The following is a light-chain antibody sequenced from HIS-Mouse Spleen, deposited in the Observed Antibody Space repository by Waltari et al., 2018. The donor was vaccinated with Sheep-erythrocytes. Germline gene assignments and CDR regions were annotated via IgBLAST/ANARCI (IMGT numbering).Light chain of an antibody. CDR2: DAS. CDR3: QQRSNWLT. CDR1: QSVSSY. Sequence: IVMTQSPLSLPVTPGEPASISCRASQSVSSYLAWYQQKPGQAPRLLIYDASNRATGIPARFSGSGSGTDFTFTISSLEPEDFAVYYCQQRSNWLTFGGGTKVEIK. V-gene: IGKV3-11*01. J-gene: IGKJ4*01.